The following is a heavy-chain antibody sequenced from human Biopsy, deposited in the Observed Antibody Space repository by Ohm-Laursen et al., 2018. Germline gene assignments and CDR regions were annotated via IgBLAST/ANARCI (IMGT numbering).Heavy chain of an antibody. J-gene: IGHJ4*02. CDR3: ALQSVAQMKNFDY. CDR2: ISPKSGDT. CDR1: GFSFTGYY. V-gene: IGHV1-2*02. D-gene: IGHD6-19*01. Sequence: SVKVSCKASGFSFTGYYIHWVRQAPGQGLEWMGWISPKSGDTNYAHKFQGNITMTRDTSMSTAHMEMSRLRCDDTAVYYCALQSVAQMKNFDYWGQGTLVTVSS.